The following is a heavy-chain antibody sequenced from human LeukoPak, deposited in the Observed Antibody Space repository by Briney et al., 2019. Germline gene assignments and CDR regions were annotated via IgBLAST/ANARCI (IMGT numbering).Heavy chain of an antibody. J-gene: IGHJ6*03. CDR2: MNPNSGNT. D-gene: IGHD3-16*01. CDR3: ARGRPYGRKNYYYYYMDV. Sequence: ASVKVSCKASGYTFTRYDINWVRQATGQGLEWMGWMNPNSGNTGYAQKFQGRVTMTRNTSVSTAYMELSSLRSEDTAVYYCARGRPYGRKNYYYYYMDVWGKGTTVTVSS. CDR1: GYTFTRYD. V-gene: IGHV1-8*01.